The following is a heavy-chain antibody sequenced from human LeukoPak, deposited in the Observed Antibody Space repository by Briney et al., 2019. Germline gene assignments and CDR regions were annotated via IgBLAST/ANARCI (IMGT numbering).Heavy chain of an antibody. Sequence: GESLRLSCAASGFSFGSYWMSWVRRPPGKGLEWVADIKKDGSERYYVDSVKGRFTISRDNAKNSLILQMNSLRAEDTALYYCTWSAEADWGQGILDTVSS. CDR3: TWSAEAD. CDR2: IKKDGSER. CDR1: GFSFGSYW. V-gene: IGHV3-7*01. D-gene: IGHD3-3*01. J-gene: IGHJ4*02.